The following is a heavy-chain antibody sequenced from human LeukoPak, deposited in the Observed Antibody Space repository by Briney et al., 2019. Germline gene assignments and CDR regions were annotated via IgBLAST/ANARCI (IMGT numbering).Heavy chain of an antibody. Sequence: SETLSLTCAVYGGSFSGYYWSWIRQPAGKGLEWIGRIYTSGSTNYNPSLKSRVTMSVDTSKNQFSLKLSSVTAADTAVYYCARDRELGYCSSTSCFPNYYYGMDVWGQGTTVTVSS. CDR1: GGSFSGYY. V-gene: IGHV4-4*07. CDR3: ARDRELGYCSSTSCFPNYYYGMDV. CDR2: IYTSGST. J-gene: IGHJ6*02. D-gene: IGHD2-2*01.